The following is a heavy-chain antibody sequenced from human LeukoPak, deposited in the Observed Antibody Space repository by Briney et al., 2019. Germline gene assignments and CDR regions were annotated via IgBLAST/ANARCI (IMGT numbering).Heavy chain of an antibody. V-gene: IGHV1-69*01. CDR3: ARDSRGSYLGRDY. J-gene: IGHJ4*02. Sequence: GASVKVSCKASGGTFSSYAISWVRQAPGQGLEWMGGIIPIFGTANYAQKFQGRVTITADESTGTAYMELSSLRSEDTAVYYCARDSRGSYLGRDYWGQGTLVTVSS. CDR1: GGTFSSYA. CDR2: IIPIFGTA. D-gene: IGHD1-26*01.